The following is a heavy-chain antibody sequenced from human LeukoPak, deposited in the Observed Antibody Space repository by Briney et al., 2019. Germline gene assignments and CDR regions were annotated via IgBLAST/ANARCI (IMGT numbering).Heavy chain of an antibody. Sequence: GGSLRLSCTASGFTFSNYGMHWVRQAPGKGLEWVTFIRYDGSNKDYADSVKGRFTISRDNSNNTLYLQMNSLRAEDTAVYYCASGGSYFDYSGQGTLVTVSS. D-gene: IGHD1-26*01. V-gene: IGHV3-30*02. CDR1: GFTFSNYG. CDR3: ASGGSYFDY. CDR2: IRYDGSNK. J-gene: IGHJ4*02.